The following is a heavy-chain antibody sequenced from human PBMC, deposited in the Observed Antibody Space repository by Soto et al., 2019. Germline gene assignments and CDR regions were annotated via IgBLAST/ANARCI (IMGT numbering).Heavy chain of an antibody. CDR3: AREKVATIKNYYYYGMDV. CDR2: IIPIFGTA. V-gene: IGHV1-69*01. Sequence: QVQLVQSGAEVKKPGSSVKVSCKASGGTFSSYAISWVRQAPGQGLEWMGGIIPIFGTANYAQKFQGRVTINADESTSPAYMELSSLRSEDKAVYYCAREKVATIKNYYYYGMDVWGQGTTVHGSS. J-gene: IGHJ6*02. CDR1: GGTFSSYA. D-gene: IGHD5-12*01.